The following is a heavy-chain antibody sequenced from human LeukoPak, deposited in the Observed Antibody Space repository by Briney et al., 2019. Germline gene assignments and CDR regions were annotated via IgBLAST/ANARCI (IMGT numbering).Heavy chain of an antibody. CDR1: GFTFSSYG. D-gene: IGHD2-21*02. CDR3: AKLSLGDFEYFDY. CDR2: ILYDGSNK. Sequence: GGSLRLSCAASGFTFSSYGMHWVRQAPGKGLEWVGVILYDGSNKYYADSVKGRFTISRDNSKSTVYLQMNGLRVEDTALYYCAKLSLGDFEYFDYWGQGTLVTVSS. V-gene: IGHV3-30*18. J-gene: IGHJ4*02.